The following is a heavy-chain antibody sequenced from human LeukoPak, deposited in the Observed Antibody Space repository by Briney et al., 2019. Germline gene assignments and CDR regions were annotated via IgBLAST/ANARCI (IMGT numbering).Heavy chain of an antibody. CDR1: GGSFSGYY. CDR2: INHSGST. Sequence: SETLSLTCAVYGGSFSGYYWSWIRQPPGKGLEWIGEINHSGSTNYNPSLKSRVTISVDTSKNQFSLKLSSVTAADTAVYYCARRGPRAPWRYSYGGPDYWGQGTLVTVSS. D-gene: IGHD5-18*01. J-gene: IGHJ4*02. V-gene: IGHV4-34*01. CDR3: ARRGPRAPWRYSYGGPDY.